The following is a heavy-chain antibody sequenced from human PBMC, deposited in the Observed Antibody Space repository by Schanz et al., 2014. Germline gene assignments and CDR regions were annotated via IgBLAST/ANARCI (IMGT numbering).Heavy chain of an antibody. CDR1: GFTFSTYA. CDR3: ARGTDWNLHY. Sequence: EVQLLDSGGGLVQPGGSLRLSCAASGFTFSTYAMSWVRQAPGKGLEWVSAISGSGGSTYYADSVKGRFTISRDNSKNTLYLQMNSLRADDTAVYYCARGTDWNLHYWGQGALVTVSS. CDR2: ISGSGGST. D-gene: IGHD1-1*01. V-gene: IGHV3-23*01. J-gene: IGHJ4*02.